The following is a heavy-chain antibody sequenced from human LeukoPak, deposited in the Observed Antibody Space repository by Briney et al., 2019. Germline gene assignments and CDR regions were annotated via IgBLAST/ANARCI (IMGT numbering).Heavy chain of an antibody. CDR3: ARDPTSSWETAFDI. Sequence: GGSLRLSCAASGFIFSTYWMTWVRQAPGKGLEWVANIKYDGSEKYYVDSVKGRFTISRDNAKNSLYLQMNSLRAEDTAVHYCARDPTSSWETAFDIWGQGTMVTVSS. V-gene: IGHV3-7*01. D-gene: IGHD1-26*01. J-gene: IGHJ3*02. CDR1: GFIFSTYW. CDR2: IKYDGSEK.